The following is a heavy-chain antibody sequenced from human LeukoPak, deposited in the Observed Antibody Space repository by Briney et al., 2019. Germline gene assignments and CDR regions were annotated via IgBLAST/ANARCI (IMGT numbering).Heavy chain of an antibody. CDR1: GYTFTSYY. D-gene: IGHD6-13*01. Sequence: ASVKVSCKASGYTFTSYYMHWVRQAPGQGLEWMGTINPSGGSTSYAQKFQGRVTMTRDMSTSTVYMELSSLRSEDTAVYYCARGEGSSSWLSDYYMDVWGKGTTVTVSS. CDR2: INPSGGST. CDR3: ARGEGSSSWLSDYYMDV. V-gene: IGHV1-46*01. J-gene: IGHJ6*03.